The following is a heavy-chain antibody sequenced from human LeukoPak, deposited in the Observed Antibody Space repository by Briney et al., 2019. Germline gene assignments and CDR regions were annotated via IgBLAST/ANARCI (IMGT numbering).Heavy chain of an antibody. Sequence: SETLSLTCAVSGYSISSGYYWGWIRQPPGKGLEWIGSIYHSGSTYYNPSLKSRVTISVDTSKNQFSLKLSSVTAADTAVYYCERQSITMVRGVIPLGYWGQGTLVTVSS. CDR2: IYHSGST. V-gene: IGHV4-38-2*01. D-gene: IGHD3-10*01. CDR1: GYSISSGYY. CDR3: ERQSITMVRGVIPLGY. J-gene: IGHJ4*02.